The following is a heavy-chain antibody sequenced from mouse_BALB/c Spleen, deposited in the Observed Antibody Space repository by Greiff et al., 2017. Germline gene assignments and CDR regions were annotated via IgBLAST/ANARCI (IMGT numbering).Heavy chain of an antibody. CDR1: GFAFSSYD. CDR2: ISSGGGST. V-gene: IGHV5-12-1*01. J-gene: IGHJ1*01. Sequence: DVMLVESGGGLVKPGGSLKLSCAASGFAFSSYDMSWVRQTPEKRLEWVAYISSGGGSTYYPDTVKGRFTISRDNAKNTLYLQMSSLKSEDTAMYYCARPYDGYYFDVWGAGTTVTVSS. CDR3: ARPYDGYYFDV. D-gene: IGHD2-3*01.